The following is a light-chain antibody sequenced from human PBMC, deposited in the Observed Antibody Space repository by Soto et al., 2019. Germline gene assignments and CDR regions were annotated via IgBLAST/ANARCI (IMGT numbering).Light chain of an antibody. CDR3: QVWDSSSDHRVV. V-gene: IGLV3-21*04. CDR1: NIGSKS. J-gene: IGLJ2*01. CDR2: YDS. Sequence: SYELTQPPSVSVAPGKTARITCGGNNIGSKSVHWYQQKPGQAPVLVIYYDSDRPSGTPGRFSGSNSGNTATLTISRVEAGDEADYYCQVWDSSSDHRVVFGGGTKVTVL.